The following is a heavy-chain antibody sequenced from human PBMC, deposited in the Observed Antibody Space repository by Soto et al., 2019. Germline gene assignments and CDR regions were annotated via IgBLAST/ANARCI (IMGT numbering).Heavy chain of an antibody. CDR3: ARGYCSGGSCYSYYYYGMDV. Sequence: SVKVSCKASGGTFSSYAISWVRQAPGQGLEWMGGIIPIFGTANYAQKFQGRVTITADKSTSTAYMELSSLRSEDTAVYYCARGYCSGGSCYSYYYYGMDVWGQGSTVTVSS. CDR2: IIPIFGTA. CDR1: GGTFSSYA. D-gene: IGHD2-15*01. J-gene: IGHJ6*02. V-gene: IGHV1-69*06.